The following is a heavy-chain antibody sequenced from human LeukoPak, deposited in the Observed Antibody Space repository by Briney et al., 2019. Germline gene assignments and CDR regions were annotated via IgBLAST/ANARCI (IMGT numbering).Heavy chain of an antibody. CDR1: GGSISSYY. CDR2: TYTSGST. J-gene: IGHJ5*02. D-gene: IGHD3-3*01. V-gene: IGHV4-4*07. Sequence: PSETLSLTCTVSGGSISSYYWSWIRQPAGKGLEWIGRTYTSGSTNYNPSLKSRVTMSVDTSKNHFSLKLSSVTAADTAVYYCARDTGEYDFWSGYYPSNWFDPWGQGTLVTVSS. CDR3: ARDTGEYDFWSGYYPSNWFDP.